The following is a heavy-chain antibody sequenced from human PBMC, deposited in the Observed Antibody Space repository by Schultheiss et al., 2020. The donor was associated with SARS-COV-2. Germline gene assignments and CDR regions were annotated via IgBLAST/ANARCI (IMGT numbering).Heavy chain of an antibody. D-gene: IGHD4-17*01. V-gene: IGHV3-74*01. CDR2: INSDGSST. CDR1: GFTFSSYW. J-gene: IGHJ4*02. CDR3: ARDFNGDYPFDY. Sequence: LSLTCAASGFTFSSYWMHWVRQAPGKGLVWVSRINSDGSSTSYADSVKGRFTISRDNAKNSLYLQMNSLRAEDTAVYYCARDFNGDYPFDYWGQGTLVTVSS.